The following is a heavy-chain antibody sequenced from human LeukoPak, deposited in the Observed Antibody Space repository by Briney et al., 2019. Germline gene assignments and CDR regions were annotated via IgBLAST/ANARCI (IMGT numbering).Heavy chain of an antibody. CDR3: ARQKYQLPSPYYYYYMDV. Sequence: SETLSLTCAVYGGSFSGYYWSWIRQPPGKGLEWIGEINHSGSTNYNPSLKSRVTISVDTSKNQFSLKLSSVTAADTAVYYCARQKYQLPSPYYYYYMDVWGKGTTVTVSS. CDR2: INHSGST. D-gene: IGHD2-2*01. CDR1: GGSFSGYY. J-gene: IGHJ6*03. V-gene: IGHV4-34*01.